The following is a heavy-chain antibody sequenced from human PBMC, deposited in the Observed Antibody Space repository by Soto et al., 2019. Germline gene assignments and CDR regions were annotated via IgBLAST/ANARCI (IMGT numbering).Heavy chain of an antibody. D-gene: IGHD4-17*01. V-gene: IGHV1-8*01. J-gene: IGHJ4*02. Sequence: QVQLVQSGAEVKKPGASVKVSCKASGYTFTSYDINWVRQATGQGLEWMGWMNPNSGNTGYAQKFKGRVTLNRNTYISTAYMELSSLRSEDTAVYYCARGPDPYGDYGDYWGQGTLVTVSS. CDR2: MNPNSGNT. CDR3: ARGPDPYGDYGDY. CDR1: GYTFTSYD.